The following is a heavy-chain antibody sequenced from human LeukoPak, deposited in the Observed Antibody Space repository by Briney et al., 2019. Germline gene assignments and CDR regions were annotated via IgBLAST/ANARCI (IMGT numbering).Heavy chain of an antibody. V-gene: IGHV3-23*01. Sequence: PGGSLRLSCAASGLTFSSYAMSWVRQAPGKGLEWVSAISGSGGSTYYADSVKGRFTISRDNSKNTLYLQMNSLRAEDTAVYYCAKDLSPGAVRGYFDYWGQGTLVTVSS. J-gene: IGHJ4*02. CDR2: ISGSGGST. D-gene: IGHD3-3*01. CDR3: AKDLSPGAVRGYFDY. CDR1: GLTFSSYA.